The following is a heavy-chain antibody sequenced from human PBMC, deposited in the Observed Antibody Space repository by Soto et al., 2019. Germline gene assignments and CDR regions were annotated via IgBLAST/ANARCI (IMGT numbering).Heavy chain of an antibody. D-gene: IGHD3-16*01. CDR2: TKNKANSYTT. J-gene: IGHJ4*02. CDR1: GFTFSDRY. V-gene: IGHV3-72*01. CDR3: TIEGAYPGPDFDY. Sequence: VGSLRLSCAASGFTFSDRYMDWVRQAPGKGLEWVGRTKNKANSYTTEYAASAKGRFTISRDDSRNSVYLQMNSLKTDDTAVYYCTIEGAYPGPDFDYWGQGTLVTVSS.